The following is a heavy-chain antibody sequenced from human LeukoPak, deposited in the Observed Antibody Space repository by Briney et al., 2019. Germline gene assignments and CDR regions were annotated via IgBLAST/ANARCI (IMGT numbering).Heavy chain of an antibody. CDR2: IYPDDSYT. J-gene: IGHJ4*02. D-gene: IGHD6-13*01. Sequence: GESLKISCKHSEYSFPNYCIGWVRQMPGEGLEWVGIIYPDDSYTRYSPSFQGQVTISADKSISTAYLQWSSLKASDTAMYYCAIGRGGQQLGDYWGQGTLVTVSS. V-gene: IGHV5-51*01. CDR3: AIGRGGQQLGDY. CDR1: EYSFPNYC.